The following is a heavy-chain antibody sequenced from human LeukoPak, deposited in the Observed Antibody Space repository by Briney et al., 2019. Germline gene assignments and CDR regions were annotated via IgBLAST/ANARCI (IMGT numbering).Heavy chain of an antibody. J-gene: IGHJ5*02. V-gene: IGHV3-74*01. Sequence: PGGSLRLSCAASGFTFSSYWMHWVRQAPGKVLVWVSRINSDGSSTSYADSVKGRFTISRDNAKNTLYLQMNSLRAEDTAVYYCARGRHNWNDRMGNWFDPWGQGTLVTVSS. CDR3: ARGRHNWNDRMGNWFDP. CDR2: INSDGSST. CDR1: GFTFSSYW. D-gene: IGHD1-20*01.